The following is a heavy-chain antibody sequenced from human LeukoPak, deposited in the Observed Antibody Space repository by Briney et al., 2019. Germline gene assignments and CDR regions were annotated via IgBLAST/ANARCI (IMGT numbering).Heavy chain of an antibody. Sequence: GGSLRLSCTASGFSFSTYGMSWVRQAPGKGLEWVSAISGSGGTTYYADSVKGRFTISRDNSKNTLYLQMNSLRAEDTAVYYCAKVGDELDTAMVYYYYYYMDVWGKGTTVTVSS. D-gene: IGHD5-18*01. V-gene: IGHV3-23*01. CDR2: ISGSGGTT. CDR3: AKVGDELDTAMVYYYYYYMDV. CDR1: GFSFSTYG. J-gene: IGHJ6*03.